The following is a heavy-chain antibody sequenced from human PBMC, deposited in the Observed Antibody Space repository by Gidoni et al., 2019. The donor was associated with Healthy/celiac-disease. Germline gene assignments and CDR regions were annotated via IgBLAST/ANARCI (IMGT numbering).Heavy chain of an antibody. CDR3: ARDRAVAGMYGMDV. D-gene: IGHD6-19*01. CDR1: GYTFTSYY. V-gene: IGHV1-46*01. Sequence: QVQLVQSGAEVKKPGASVKVSCKASGYTFTSYYMHWVRQAPGKGLEWMGIINPSGGSKSYAQKFQGRVPMTRYTSTSTVYMELSSLRSEDTAVYYCARDRAVAGMYGMDVWGQGTTVTVSS. CDR2: INPSGGSK. J-gene: IGHJ6*02.